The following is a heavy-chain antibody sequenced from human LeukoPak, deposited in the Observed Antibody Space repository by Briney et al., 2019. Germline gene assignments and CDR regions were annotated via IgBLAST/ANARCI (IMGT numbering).Heavy chain of an antibody. V-gene: IGHV1-24*01. CDR3: ATGPILVGATMHY. CDR2: FDPEDGET. D-gene: IGHD1-26*01. CDR1: GYTLSELS. Sequence: ASVKVSCKAPGYTLSELSIHWVRQPSGKGLEWMGAFDPEDGETIYAQKFQGRVTMTEDTSTDTAYMELSSLRSEDTAVYYCATGPILVGATMHYWGQGTLVTVSS. J-gene: IGHJ4*02.